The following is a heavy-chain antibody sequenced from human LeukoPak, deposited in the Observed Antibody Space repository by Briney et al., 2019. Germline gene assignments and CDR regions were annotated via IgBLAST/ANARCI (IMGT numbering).Heavy chain of an antibody. J-gene: IGHJ5*02. CDR2: INPNSGGT. V-gene: IGHV1-2*02. D-gene: IGHD3-3*01. Sequence: ASVKVSCKASGYTFTGYYMHWVRQAPGQGLEWMGWINPNSGGTNYAQKFQGRVTMTRDTSISTAYMELSRLRSDDTAVYYCARGGPGYDFWSGYYNNWFDPWGQGTLVTVSS. CDR3: ARGGPGYDFWSGYYNNWFDP. CDR1: GYTFTGYY.